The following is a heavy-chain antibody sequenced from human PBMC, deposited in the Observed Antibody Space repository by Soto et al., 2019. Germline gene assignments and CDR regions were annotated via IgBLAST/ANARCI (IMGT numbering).Heavy chain of an antibody. CDR3: ARSHSFDGSIYHYYFDF. V-gene: IGHV4-59*01. CDR1: GGSIGSFD. J-gene: IGHJ4*02. Sequence: PSVTLSLTSTVSGGSIGSFDWILIRQPPGGTLEWIGYIYASGTTTYNPSLESRVTMSVDMPNNEFSLDLTSVTAADTAVYYCARSHSFDGSIYHYYFDFWGQGTLVTVSS. D-gene: IGHD3-3*02. CDR2: IYASGTT.